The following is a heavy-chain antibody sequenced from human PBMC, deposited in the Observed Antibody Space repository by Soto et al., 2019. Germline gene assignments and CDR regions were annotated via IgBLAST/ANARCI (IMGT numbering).Heavy chain of an antibody. CDR2: ISYDGSNK. Sequence: QVQLVESGGGVVQPGRSLRLSCAASGFTFSTYAMHWVRQAPGKGLEWVAVISYDGSNKYYADSVKGRFTISRDNSKNTLYMQMNSLRAEDTAVYYCARDRWVTEMFDYWGQGTLVTVSS. CDR3: ARDRWVTEMFDY. J-gene: IGHJ4*02. V-gene: IGHV3-30-3*01. CDR1: GFTFSTYA. D-gene: IGHD1-26*01.